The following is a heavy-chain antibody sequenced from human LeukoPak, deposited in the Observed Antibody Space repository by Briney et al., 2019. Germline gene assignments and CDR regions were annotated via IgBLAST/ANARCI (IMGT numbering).Heavy chain of an antibody. CDR2: ISSSSSYI. CDR1: GFTFSSYS. D-gene: IGHD3-3*01. CDR3: ARDMSYDFWSGHFGADWLDP. V-gene: IGHV3-21*04. J-gene: IGHJ5*02. Sequence: PGGSLRLSCAASGFTFSSYSMNWVRQAPGKGLEWVSSISSSSSYIYYADSVKGRFTISRDNVKNTLYLQMDGLTAEDTAVYSCARDMSYDFWSGHFGADWLDPWGQGTLVTVSS.